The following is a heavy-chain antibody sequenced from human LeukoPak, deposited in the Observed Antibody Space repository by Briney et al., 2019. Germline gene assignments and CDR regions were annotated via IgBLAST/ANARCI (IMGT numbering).Heavy chain of an antibody. J-gene: IGHJ4*02. D-gene: IGHD3-10*01. CDR2: ISSSGSTI. V-gene: IGHV3-48*03. CDR3: ARGDPMGLWFGNDY. Sequence: GGSLRLSCAASGFTFSSYEMNWVRQAPGKGLEWVSYISSSGSTIYYADSVKGRFTISRDNAKNSLYLQMNSLRAEDTAVYYCARGDPMGLWFGNDYWGQGTLVTVSS. CDR1: GFTFSSYE.